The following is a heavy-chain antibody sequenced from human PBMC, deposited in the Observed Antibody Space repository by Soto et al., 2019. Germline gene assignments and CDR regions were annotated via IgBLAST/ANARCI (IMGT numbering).Heavy chain of an antibody. CDR2: IYYSGST. CDR3: AREGGDLYNWNDKVSFDY. V-gene: IGHV4-39*01. CDR1: GGSISSSSYY. D-gene: IGHD1-20*01. J-gene: IGHJ4*02. Sequence: SETLSLTCTVSGGSISSSSYYWGWIRQPPGKGLEWIGSIYYSGSTYYNPSLKSRVTISVDTSKNQFSLKLSSVTAADTAVYYFAREGGDLYNWNDKVSFDYWGQGTLVTVSS.